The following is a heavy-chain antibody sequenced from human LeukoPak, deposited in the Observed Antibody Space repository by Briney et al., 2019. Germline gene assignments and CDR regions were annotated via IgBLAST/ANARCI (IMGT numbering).Heavy chain of an antibody. J-gene: IGHJ4*02. D-gene: IGHD1-1*01. CDR3: ARAPRPTGTLFDY. Sequence: GGSLRLSCAASGFTFSSYAMHWVRQAPGKGLEWVAVISYDGSNKYYADSVKGRFTISRDNSKNTLYLQMNSLRAEDTAVCYCARAPRPTGTLFDYWGQGTLVTVSS. CDR2: ISYDGSNK. V-gene: IGHV3-30*04. CDR1: GFTFSSYA.